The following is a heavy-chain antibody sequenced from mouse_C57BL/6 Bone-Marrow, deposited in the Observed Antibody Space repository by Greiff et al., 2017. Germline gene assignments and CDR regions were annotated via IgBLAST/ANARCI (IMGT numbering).Heavy chain of an antibody. V-gene: IGHV1-64*01. CDR2: IHPNSGST. J-gene: IGHJ4*01. D-gene: IGHD1-1*01. CDR3: AREDCGSSYGDAMDY. CDR1: GYTFTSYW. Sequence: QVQLQQSGAELVKPGASVKLSCKASGYTFTSYWMPWVKQRPGQGLEWIGMIHPNSGSTNYNEKFKSKATLTVDKSSSTAYMQLSSLTSEDSAVYYCAREDCGSSYGDAMDYWGQGTSVTVSS.